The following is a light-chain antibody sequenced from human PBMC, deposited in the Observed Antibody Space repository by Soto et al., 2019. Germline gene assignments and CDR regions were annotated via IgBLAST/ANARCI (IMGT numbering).Light chain of an antibody. V-gene: IGKV3-11*01. Sequence: EIFLTQSPCTLALSPGEGATLSCGASQSVRSNLAWYQQKPGQAPRLLSYGASTRATGIPARFSGSGSGTEFTLTISSLEPEDFEVYYCQQRSNWPWTFGQGTKVDIK. J-gene: IGKJ1*01. CDR2: GAS. CDR3: QQRSNWPWT. CDR1: QSVRSN.